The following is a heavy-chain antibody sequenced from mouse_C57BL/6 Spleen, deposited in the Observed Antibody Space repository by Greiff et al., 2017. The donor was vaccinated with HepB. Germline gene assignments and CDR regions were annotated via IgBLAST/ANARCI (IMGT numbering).Heavy chain of an antibody. J-gene: IGHJ2*01. D-gene: IGHD2-1*01. V-gene: IGHV1-61*01. CDR2: IYPSDSET. Sequence: VKLQQPGAELVRPGSSVKLSCKASGYTFTSYWMDWVKQRPGQGLEWIGNIYPSDSETHYNQKFKDKATLTVDKSSSTAYMQLSSLTSEDSAVYYCARGGLYYMDYWGQGTTLTVSS. CDR3: ARGGLYYMDY. CDR1: GYTFTSYW.